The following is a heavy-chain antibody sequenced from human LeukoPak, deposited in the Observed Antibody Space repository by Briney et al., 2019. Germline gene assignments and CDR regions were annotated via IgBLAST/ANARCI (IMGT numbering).Heavy chain of an antibody. D-gene: IGHD6-19*01. CDR1: GYNFPNYW. CDR2: IYPSDSDT. Sequence: GESLKISCQGSGYNFPNYWIAWVRQMPGKGLEWTGMIYPSDSDTRYSPSFQGQVTISADKSISTAYLQWSSLKASDTAMYYCARQAGSLDYWGQGTLVTVSS. J-gene: IGHJ4*02. CDR3: ARQAGSLDY. V-gene: IGHV5-51*01.